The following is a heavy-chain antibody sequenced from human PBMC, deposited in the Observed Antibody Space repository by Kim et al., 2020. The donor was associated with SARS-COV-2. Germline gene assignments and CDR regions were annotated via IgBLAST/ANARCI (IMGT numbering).Heavy chain of an antibody. D-gene: IGHD6-13*01. J-gene: IGHJ6*02. CDR2: INTAGDT. CDR1: GFTFSSYD. CDR3: ARGRSGAAGNYYFYGMDV. Sequence: GGSLRLSCAASGFTFSSYDIHWVRQATGKGLEWVSTINTAGDTYYPGSVKGRFTISRENAKNSLYLQMNSLRAGDTAVYYCARGRSGAAGNYYFYGMDVWGQGTTVTVSS. V-gene: IGHV3-13*04.